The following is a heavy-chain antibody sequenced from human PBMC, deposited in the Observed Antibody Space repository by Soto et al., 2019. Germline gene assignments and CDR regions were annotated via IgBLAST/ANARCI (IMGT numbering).Heavy chain of an antibody. CDR3: ARDFEYSSSSTIYYYYGMDV. V-gene: IGHV1-24*01. CDR1: GYTLTELS. J-gene: IGHJ6*02. Sequence: GASVKVSCKVSGYTLTELSMHWVRQAPGKGLEWMGGFDPEDGETIYAQKFQGRVTMTEDTSTDTAYMELSSLRSEDTAVYYCARDFEYSSSSTIYYYYGMDVWGQGTTVTVSS. CDR2: FDPEDGET. D-gene: IGHD6-6*01.